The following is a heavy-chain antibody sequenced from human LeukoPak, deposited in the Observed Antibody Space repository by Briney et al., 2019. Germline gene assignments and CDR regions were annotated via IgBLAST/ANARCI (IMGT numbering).Heavy chain of an antibody. V-gene: IGHV4-4*07. CDR2: IYTSGST. D-gene: IGHD3-3*01. CDR1: GGSISSYY. Sequence: SETLSLTCTVSGGSISSYYWSWIRQPAGKGLEWIGRIYTSGSTNYNPSLKSRVTMSVDTSKNQFSLKLSSVTAADTAVYYCARDTGDYDFWSGYYTGISRGYHNWFDPWGQGTLVTVSS. J-gene: IGHJ5*02. CDR3: ARDTGDYDFWSGYYTGISRGYHNWFDP.